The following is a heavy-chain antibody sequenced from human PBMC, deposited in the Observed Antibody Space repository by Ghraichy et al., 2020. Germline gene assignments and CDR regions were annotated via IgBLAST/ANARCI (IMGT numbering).Heavy chain of an antibody. D-gene: IGHD3-22*01. J-gene: IGHJ6*03. CDR1: GDSVSSNSAA. V-gene: IGHV6-1*01. CDR2: TYYRSKWYN. CDR3: ARDLAVKRANDSSGYINYYYYYMDV. Sequence: SQTLSLTCAISGDSVSSNSAAWNWIRQSPSRGLEWLGRTYYRSKWYNDYAVSVKSRITINPDTSKNQFSLQLNSVTPEDTAVYYCARDLAVKRANDSSGYINYYYYYMDVWGKGTTVTVSS.